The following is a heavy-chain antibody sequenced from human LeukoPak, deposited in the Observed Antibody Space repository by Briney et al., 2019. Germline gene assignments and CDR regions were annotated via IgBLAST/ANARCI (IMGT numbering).Heavy chain of an antibody. CDR2: IRSKANSYAT. V-gene: IGHV3-73*01. Sequence: GGSLKLSCAASGFTFSGSAMHWVRQASGKGLEWVGRIRSKANSYATAYAASVKGRFTISRDDSKNTAYLQMNSLKTEDTAVYYCTSRLYYDILTGEPLDAFDIWGQGTMATVSS. J-gene: IGHJ3*02. CDR1: GFTFSGSA. CDR3: TSRLYYDILTGEPLDAFDI. D-gene: IGHD3-9*01.